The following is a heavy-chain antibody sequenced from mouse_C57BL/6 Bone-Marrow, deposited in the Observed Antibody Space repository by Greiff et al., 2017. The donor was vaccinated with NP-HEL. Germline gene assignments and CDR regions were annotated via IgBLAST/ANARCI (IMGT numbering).Heavy chain of an antibody. CDR1: GFSLTSYG. CDR2: IWSGGST. V-gene: IGHV2-2*01. D-gene: IGHD1-1*01. J-gene: IGHJ3*01. Sequence: VKVVESGPGLVQPSQSLSITCTVSGFSLTSYGVHWVRQSPGKGLEWLGVIWSGGSTDYNAAFISRLSISKDNSKSQVFFKMNSLQADDTAIYYCARSYGSSCWFAYWGQGTLVTVSA. CDR3: ARSYGSSCWFAY.